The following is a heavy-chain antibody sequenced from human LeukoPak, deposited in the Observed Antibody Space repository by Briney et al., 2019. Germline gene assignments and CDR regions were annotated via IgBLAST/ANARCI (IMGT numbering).Heavy chain of an antibody. CDR2: IYTSGST. CDR3: ARDRHDILTGYYLFDY. D-gene: IGHD3-9*01. CDR1: GGSISSYY. Sequence: SETLSLTCTVSGGSISSYYWSWIRQPAGKGLEWIGRIYTSGSTNYNPSLKSRVTMSVDTSKNQFSLKLSSVTAADTAVYYCARDRHDILTGYYLFDYWGQGTLVTVSS. V-gene: IGHV4-4*07. J-gene: IGHJ4*02.